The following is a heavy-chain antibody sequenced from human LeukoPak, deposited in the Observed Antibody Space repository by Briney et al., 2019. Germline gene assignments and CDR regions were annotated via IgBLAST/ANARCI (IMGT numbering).Heavy chain of an antibody. CDR2: IFYSGST. V-gene: IGHV4-39*07. CDR1: GGSISTSNYY. CDR3: ARDERGYSDWFDP. Sequence: PSETLSLTCTVSGGSISTSNYYWGWIRQPPGKGLEWIGNIFYSGSTYYSPSLKSRVTISLDTSRNQFSLRLNSVTAADTAVYYCARDERGYSDWFDPWGQGTLVTVSS. J-gene: IGHJ5*02. D-gene: IGHD2-15*01.